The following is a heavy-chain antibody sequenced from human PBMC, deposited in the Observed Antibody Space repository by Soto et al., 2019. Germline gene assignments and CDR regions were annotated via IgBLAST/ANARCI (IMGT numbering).Heavy chain of an antibody. CDR3: ARVPGSSWGNAFDI. CDR1: GYTFTSYD. Sequence: QVQLVQSGAEVKKPGASVRVSCKASGYTFTSYDINWVRQATGQGLEWMGWMNPNSGNTGYAQKFQGRVTMTRNTSISTAYMELSSLRSEDTAVYYCARVPGSSWGNAFDIWGQGTMVTVSS. CDR2: MNPNSGNT. V-gene: IGHV1-8*01. D-gene: IGHD6-13*01. J-gene: IGHJ3*02.